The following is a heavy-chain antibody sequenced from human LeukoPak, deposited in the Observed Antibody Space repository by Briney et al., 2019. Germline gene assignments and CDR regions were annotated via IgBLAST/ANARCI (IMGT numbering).Heavy chain of an antibody. CDR1: GYAIGSSHY. V-gene: IGHV4-28*01. D-gene: IGHD2-21*01. Sequence: SETLSLTCDVSGYAIGSSHYWGWIRQPPGRGLQWIGHVNFPGTSAYNASLRNRVTISIEASKNRFSLRLTSVTAADAAIYYCARVVSQAAPDWYMDVWGGGTVVSVSS. CDR3: ARVVSQAAPDWYMDV. CDR2: VNFPGTS. J-gene: IGHJ2*01.